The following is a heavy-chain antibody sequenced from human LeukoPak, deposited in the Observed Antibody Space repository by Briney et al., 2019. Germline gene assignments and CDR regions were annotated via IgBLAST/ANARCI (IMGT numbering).Heavy chain of an antibody. CDR3: ARDPLGPNGY. J-gene: IGHJ4*02. D-gene: IGHD4/OR15-4a*01. Sequence: SVKVSFKASGGTFSSYAISWVRQAPGQGLEWMGRIIPIFGTANYAQKFQGRVTITTDESTSTAYMELSSLRSEDTAVYYCARDPLGPNGYWGQGTLVTVSS. CDR1: GGTFSSYA. V-gene: IGHV1-69*05. CDR2: IIPIFGTA.